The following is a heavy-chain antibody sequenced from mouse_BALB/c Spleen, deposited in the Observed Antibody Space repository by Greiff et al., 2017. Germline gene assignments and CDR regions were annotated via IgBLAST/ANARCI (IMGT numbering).Heavy chain of an antibody. V-gene: IGHV14-3*02. CDR1: GFNIKDTY. D-gene: IGHD1-1*01. Sequence: VQLQQSGAELVKPGASVKLSCTASGFNIKDTYMHWVKQRPEQGLEWIGRIDPANGNTKYDPKFQGKATITADTSSNTAYLQLSSLTSEDTAVYYCARVRVLRYGAMDYWGQGTSVTVSS. CDR3: ARVRVLRYGAMDY. CDR2: IDPANGNT. J-gene: IGHJ4*01.